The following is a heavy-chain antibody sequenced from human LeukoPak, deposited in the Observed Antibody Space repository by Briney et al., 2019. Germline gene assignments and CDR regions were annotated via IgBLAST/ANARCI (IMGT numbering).Heavy chain of an antibody. D-gene: IGHD1-7*01. CDR3: ARMDNWNYALQFDY. Sequence: ESGPALVRPTQTLTLTCSFSGFSLTTSGMCVNWLRQPPGKALVWLARIDWLDNKYYNTSLKTRLTISQDTSKNQVVLTMTNMDPVDTATYYCARMDNWNYALQFDYWGQGALVTVSS. CDR1: GFSLTTSGMC. CDR2: IDWLDNK. V-gene: IGHV2-70*11. J-gene: IGHJ4*02.